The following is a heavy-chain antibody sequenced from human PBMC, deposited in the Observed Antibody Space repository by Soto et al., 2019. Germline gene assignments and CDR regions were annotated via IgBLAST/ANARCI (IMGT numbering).Heavy chain of an antibody. D-gene: IGHD4-4*01. CDR3: ARTTGRHLDF. V-gene: IGHV4-39*01. J-gene: IGHJ4*02. Sequence: SETLSLTCTVSYGSISVSNVFWGWVRQPPGKGLEWIGNIDYSGTAYFNPSLGTRVTFPVDTSKNQFSLTLYSLTAADTAVYYCARTTGRHLDFWGQGILVTVYS. CDR1: YGSISVSNVF. CDR2: IDYSGTA.